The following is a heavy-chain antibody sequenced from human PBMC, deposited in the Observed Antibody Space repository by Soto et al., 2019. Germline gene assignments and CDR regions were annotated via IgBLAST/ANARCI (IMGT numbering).Heavy chain of an antibody. V-gene: IGHV3-30*18. CDR3: AKRRNVLRFLEWSSGMEV. D-gene: IGHD3-3*01. J-gene: IGHJ6*02. CDR2: ISYDESNK. CDR1: GFTFSSYG. Sequence: GGSLRLSCAASGFTFSSYGMHWVRQAPGKGLEWVAFISYDESNKYYADSVKGRFTISRDTSRTTLYLQMNSLRAEDTAVYFCAKRRNVLRFLEWSSGMEVWGHVTTVTVSS.